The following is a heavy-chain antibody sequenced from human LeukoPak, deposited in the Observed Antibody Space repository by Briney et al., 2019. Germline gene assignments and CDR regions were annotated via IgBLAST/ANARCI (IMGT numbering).Heavy chain of an antibody. J-gene: IGHJ6*02. Sequence: PSETLSLTCSVSGGPIRSYYWSWLRQPPGKGLEGKGLEWIGNIYYGGSTSGSTNYNPSLKSRVTISVDTSKNQLSLKLNSVTADDTAVYYCARDSRGSGRNYYYGMDVWGQGTTVTVSS. CDR3: ARDSRGSGRNYYYGMDV. CDR1: GGPIRSYY. V-gene: IGHV4-59*01. D-gene: IGHD3-10*01. CDR2: IYYGGSTSGST.